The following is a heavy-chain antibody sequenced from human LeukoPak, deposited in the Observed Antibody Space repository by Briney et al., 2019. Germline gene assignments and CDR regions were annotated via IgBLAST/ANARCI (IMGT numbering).Heavy chain of an antibody. CDR1: GFTFSDHY. J-gene: IGHJ5*02. V-gene: IGHV3-72*01. D-gene: IGHD3-16*01. CDR3: AREKGGPRGFAP. CDR2: TRNKANSYTT. Sequence: GGSLRLSCAASGFTFSDHYMDWVRQAPGKGLEWVGRTRNKANSYTTEYAASVKGRFTISRDDSKNSLYLQMNSLKTEDTAVYYCAREKGGPRGFAPGGREPLV.